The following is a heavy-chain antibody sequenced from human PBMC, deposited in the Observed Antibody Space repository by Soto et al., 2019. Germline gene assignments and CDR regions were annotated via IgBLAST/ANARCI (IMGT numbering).Heavy chain of an antibody. J-gene: IGHJ5*02. CDR3: ASARHIGP. D-gene: IGHD2-21*01. V-gene: IGHV3-7*01. Sequence: EVQLVESGGDLVQPGGSLRLSCAASGFTFSNYWMSRVRQAPGKGLEWVANIKQDGSERNYVDSVKGRFTISRDNAENSLYLQMNSLRAEDTAVYYCASARHIGPWGQGTLVTVSS. CDR2: IKQDGSER. CDR1: GFTFSNYW.